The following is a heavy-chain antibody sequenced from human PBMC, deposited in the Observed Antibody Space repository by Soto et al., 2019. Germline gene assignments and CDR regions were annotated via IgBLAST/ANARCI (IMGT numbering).Heavy chain of an antibody. CDR1: GGSISSGDYY. Sequence: SETLSLTCTVSGGSISSGDYYWSWIRQPPGKGLEWIGYIYYSGSTYYNPSLKSRVTISVDTSKNQFSLKPSSVTAADTAVYYCARVDQLEGWFDPWGQGTLVTVSS. CDR2: IYYSGST. CDR3: ARVDQLEGWFDP. J-gene: IGHJ5*02. V-gene: IGHV4-30-4*01. D-gene: IGHD6-6*01.